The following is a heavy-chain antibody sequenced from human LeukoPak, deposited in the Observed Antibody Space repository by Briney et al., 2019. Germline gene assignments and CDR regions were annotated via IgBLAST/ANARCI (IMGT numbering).Heavy chain of an antibody. D-gene: IGHD6-19*01. J-gene: IGHJ4*02. CDR1: GFTLTNAW. V-gene: IGHV3-15*01. CDR2: IKSRTDGGTT. CDR3: TTEFGGSRSSVKYYFDF. Sequence: RTGGSLRLSCAASGFTLTNAWMSWVRQAPGKGLEWVGRIKSRTDGGTTDYAAPVKGTFTISRDDSKNTLYLQMFSLKTEDTAVYYCTTEFGGSRSSVKYYFDFWGQGTLVTVSS.